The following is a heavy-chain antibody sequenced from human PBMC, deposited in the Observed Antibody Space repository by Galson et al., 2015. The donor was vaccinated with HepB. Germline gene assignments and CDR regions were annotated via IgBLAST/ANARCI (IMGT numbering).Heavy chain of an antibody. J-gene: IGHJ3*02. V-gene: IGHV7-4-1*02. CDR3: ARLEGPLVVVAATPEAFDI. CDR2: INTNTGNP. CDR1: GYTFTSYA. Sequence: SVKVSCKASGYTFTSYAMNWVRQAPGQGLEWMGWINTNTGNPTYAQGFTGRFVFSLDTSVSTAYLQISSLKAEDTAVYYCARLEGPLVVVAATPEAFDIWGQGTMVTVSS. D-gene: IGHD2-15*01.